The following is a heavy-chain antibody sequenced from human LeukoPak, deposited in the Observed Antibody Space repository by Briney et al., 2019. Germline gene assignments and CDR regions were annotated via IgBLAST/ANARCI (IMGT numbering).Heavy chain of an antibody. CDR1: GGTFSSYA. V-gene: IGHV1-69*05. D-gene: IGHD1-26*01. CDR2: IIPIFGTA. Sequence: SVKVSCKASGGTFSSYAISWVRQAPGQGLEWMGGIIPIFGTANYAQKFQGRVTVTTDESTSTAYMELSSLRSEDTAVYYCARDTGYSGSYHDAFDIWGQGTMVTVSS. J-gene: IGHJ3*02. CDR3: ARDTGYSGSYHDAFDI.